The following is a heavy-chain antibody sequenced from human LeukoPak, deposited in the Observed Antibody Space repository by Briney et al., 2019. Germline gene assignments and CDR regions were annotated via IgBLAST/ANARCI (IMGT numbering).Heavy chain of an antibody. D-gene: IGHD3-22*01. V-gene: IGHV3-30-3*01. CDR2: ISYDGTNK. CDR1: GFTFSGYA. CDR3: ARAPMSYDSSGFGGAFDI. Sequence: GGSLRLSCAASGFTFSGYAMNWVRQAPGKGLEWVAVISYDGTNKYYADSVKGRFTISRDNSKNTMYLQMNSLRAEDTAMYYCARAPMSYDSSGFGGAFDIWGQGTMVTVSS. J-gene: IGHJ3*02.